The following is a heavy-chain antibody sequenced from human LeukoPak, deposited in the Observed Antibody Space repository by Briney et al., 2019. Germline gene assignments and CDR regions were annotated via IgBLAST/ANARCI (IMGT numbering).Heavy chain of an antibody. Sequence: GGSLRLSCAASGFTFSSYGMHWVRQAPGKGLEWVAVISYGGSNKYYADSVKGRFTISRDNSKNTLYLQMNSLRAEDTAVYYCARQHNYGGNSGPVDYWGQGTLVTVSS. CDR3: ARQHNYGGNSGPVDY. J-gene: IGHJ4*02. CDR1: GFTFSSYG. V-gene: IGHV3-30*03. D-gene: IGHD4-23*01. CDR2: ISYGGSNK.